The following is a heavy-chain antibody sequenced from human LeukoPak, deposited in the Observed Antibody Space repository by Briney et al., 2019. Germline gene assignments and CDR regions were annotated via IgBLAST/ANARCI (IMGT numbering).Heavy chain of an antibody. CDR3: ARGTGGLFDY. J-gene: IGHJ4*02. Sequence: SETLSLTCAVYGGSFSGYYWSWIRQPPGKGLEWIGEINHSGSTNYNPPLKSRVTISVDTSKNQFSLKLSSVTAADTAVYYCARGTGGLFDYWGQGTLVTVSS. CDR2: INHSGST. D-gene: IGHD1-14*01. CDR1: GGSFSGYY. V-gene: IGHV4-34*01.